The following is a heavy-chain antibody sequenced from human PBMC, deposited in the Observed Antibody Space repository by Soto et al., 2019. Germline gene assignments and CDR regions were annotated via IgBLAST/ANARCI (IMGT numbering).Heavy chain of an antibody. CDR1: GFTFSSYG. J-gene: IGHJ4*02. Sequence: EVQLLESGGGLVQPGGSLRLSCAAYGFTFSSYGMTWFRQAPGKGLEWVSFSSATGAGTYYADSVKGRFTISRDNSKNTLYLQMTSLRADDTAVYYCAKDRRAGGNYGFYSDFWGQGALVIVSS. CDR3: AKDRRAGGNYGFYSDF. V-gene: IGHV3-23*01. D-gene: IGHD1-7*01. CDR2: SSATGAGT.